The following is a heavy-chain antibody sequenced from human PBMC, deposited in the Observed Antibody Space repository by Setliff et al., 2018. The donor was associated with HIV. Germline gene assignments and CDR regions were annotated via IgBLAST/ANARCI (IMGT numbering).Heavy chain of an antibody. D-gene: IGHD2-15*01. Sequence: GGSLRLSCAASGFGFSDYYMTWIRQAPGKGLEWISDISSSGSTIYYADSVKGRFTISRDNAKNSLYLQMNSLRAEDTAVYYCARGQCSGGSCWYFDSWGQGTRVTVSS. V-gene: IGHV3-11*04. CDR2: ISSSGSTI. CDR1: GFGFSDYY. J-gene: IGHJ4*02. CDR3: ARGQCSGGSCWYFDS.